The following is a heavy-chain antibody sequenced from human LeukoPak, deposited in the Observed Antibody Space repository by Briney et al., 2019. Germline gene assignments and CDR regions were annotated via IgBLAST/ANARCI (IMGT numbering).Heavy chain of an antibody. CDR1: GFTFSSYA. CDR2: IDSSGDVI. J-gene: IGHJ5*02. Sequence: GGSLRLSCAASGFTFSSYAMHWVRQAPGEGLEWLSYIDSSGDVIYYADSVKGRFTISRDNGKNSLYLQMNSLRVEGTAVYYCAKGTHSSSWHWFDPWGQGTLVTVSS. V-gene: IGHV3-21*04. D-gene: IGHD6-13*01. CDR3: AKGTHSSSWHWFDP.